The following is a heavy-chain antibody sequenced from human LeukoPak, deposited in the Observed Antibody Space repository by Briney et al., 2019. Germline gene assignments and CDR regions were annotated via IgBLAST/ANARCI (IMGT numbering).Heavy chain of an antibody. D-gene: IGHD3-3*01. CDR3: ARLGYYDFWSGYPSGFDP. CDR2: ISGSGGST. J-gene: IGHJ5*02. V-gene: IGHV3-23*01. CDR1: GFTFSSYA. Sequence: GGSLRLSCAASGFTFSSYAMSWVRQAPGKGLEWVSAISGSGGSTYYADSVKGRFTISRDNSKNTLYLQMNSLRAEDTAVYYCARLGYYDFWSGYPSGFDPWGQGTLVTVSS.